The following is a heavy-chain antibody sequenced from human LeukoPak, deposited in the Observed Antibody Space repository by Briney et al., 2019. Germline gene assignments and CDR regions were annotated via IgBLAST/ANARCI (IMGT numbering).Heavy chain of an antibody. CDR1: GFTFSSYW. Sequence: WGSLSLTCAGSGFTFSSYWMYWIRQAPGKGLVWVSRINTDGSVTNYADSVKGRFTISRDNAKNTLYLQMNSLRAEDAAVYYCARVVINKRLLVYYCAQGPLVTVSS. CDR2: INTDGSVT. J-gene: IGHJ4*02. V-gene: IGHV3-74*01. CDR3: ARVVINKRLLVYY. D-gene: IGHD1-26*01.